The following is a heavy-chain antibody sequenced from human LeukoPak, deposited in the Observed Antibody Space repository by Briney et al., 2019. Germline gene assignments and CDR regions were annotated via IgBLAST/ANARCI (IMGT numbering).Heavy chain of an antibody. D-gene: IGHD1-7*01. V-gene: IGHV4-59*01. CDR1: GGSISSYY. CDR2: IYYSGST. Sequence: PSETLSLTCTVSGGSISSYYWSWIRQPPGKGLERIGSIYYSGSTNYNPSLKSRVTISVDTSKNQFSLKLSSVTAADTAVYYCAREELLPKRTNAFDIWGQGTMVTVSS. J-gene: IGHJ3*02. CDR3: AREELLPKRTNAFDI.